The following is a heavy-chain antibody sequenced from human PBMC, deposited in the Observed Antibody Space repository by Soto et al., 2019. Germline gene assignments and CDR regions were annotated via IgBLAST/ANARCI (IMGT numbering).Heavy chain of an antibody. CDR2: ISHTGTT. Sequence: ASETLSLTCAVSGDSISGSQWWSWVRLPPGKGLEWIGEISHTGTTNYNPSLKSRVTMSVDKPKNQFSLNLTSVTAADTAVYYCARHNCSGGSCRGGMDVWGQGTTVTVSS. V-gene: IGHV4-4*02. J-gene: IGHJ6*02. CDR3: ARHNCSGGSCRGGMDV. D-gene: IGHD2-15*01. CDR1: GDSISGSQW.